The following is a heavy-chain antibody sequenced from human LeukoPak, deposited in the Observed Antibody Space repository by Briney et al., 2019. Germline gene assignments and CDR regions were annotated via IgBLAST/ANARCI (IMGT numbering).Heavy chain of an antibody. CDR3: AKRSGYYYYMDV. J-gene: IGHJ6*03. D-gene: IGHD3-10*01. CDR2: ISGSGGST. CDR1: GFTFSSYG. Sequence: GGTLRLSCAASGFTFSSYGMSWIRQAPGKGLEWVSAISGSGGSTYYADSVKGRFTISRDNSKNTLYLQMNSLRAEDTAVYYCAKRSGYYYYMDVWGKGTTVTISS. V-gene: IGHV3-23*01.